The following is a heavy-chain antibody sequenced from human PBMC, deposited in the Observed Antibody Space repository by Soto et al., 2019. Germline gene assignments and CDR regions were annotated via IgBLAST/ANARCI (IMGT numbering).Heavy chain of an antibody. CDR3: ATSGVFTRRLDY. D-gene: IGHD3-10*01. Sequence: RSLTCTVSGGSISSGDYYWGWIRQPPGKGLEWIGYIYYSGGTYYNPPLKSRISISVDTSKNQFSLKMNSVTAADTAVYYCATSGVFTRRLDYWGQGTIVTVYS. CDR1: GGSISSGDYY. J-gene: IGHJ4*02. V-gene: IGHV4-30-4*01. CDR2: IYYSGGT.